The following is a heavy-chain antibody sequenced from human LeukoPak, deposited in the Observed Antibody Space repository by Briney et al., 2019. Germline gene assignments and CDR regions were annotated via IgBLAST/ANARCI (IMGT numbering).Heavy chain of an antibody. CDR3: ARGYGSGSYYF. D-gene: IGHD3-10*01. J-gene: IGHJ4*02. CDR1: GFTFSSYA. Sequence: GGSLRLSCAVSGFTFSSYAMSWVRQAPGKGLEWVSITYNVGTTYYTDSVKGRFTISRDNSKNTLYLQMNSLRADDTAVYYCARGYGSGSYYFWGQGTLVTVSS. CDR2: TYNVGTT. V-gene: IGHV3-66*01.